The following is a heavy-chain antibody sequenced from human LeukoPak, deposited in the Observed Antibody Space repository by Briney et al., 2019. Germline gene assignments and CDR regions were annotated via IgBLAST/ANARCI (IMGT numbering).Heavy chain of an antibody. CDR3: ARVRVRDSSGYLGY. CDR1: GYTFTGYY. V-gene: IGHV1-2*02. D-gene: IGHD3-22*01. Sequence: VASVKVSCKASGYTFTGYYMHWVRQAPGQGLEWMGWINPNSGGTNYAQKFQSRVTMTRDTSISTAYMELSRLRSDDTAVYYCARVRVRDSSGYLGYWGQGTLVTVSS. CDR2: INPNSGGT. J-gene: IGHJ4*02.